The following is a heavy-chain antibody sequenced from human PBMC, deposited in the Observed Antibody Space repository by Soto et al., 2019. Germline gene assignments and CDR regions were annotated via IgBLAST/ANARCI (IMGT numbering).Heavy chain of an antibody. J-gene: IGHJ4*02. CDR1: GYSFSDYW. V-gene: IGHV5-51*01. CDR2: IYPGDSHT. CDR3: ARHDSSGYYFDFDY. Sequence: GESLKISCKASGYSFSDYWIGWVRQMPGRGLEWMGIIYPGDSHTRYSPPFQGQVTIPVDKSISTAYLQWSSLKASDTAIYYCARHDSSGYYFDFDYWGRGTLVTVSS. D-gene: IGHD3-22*01.